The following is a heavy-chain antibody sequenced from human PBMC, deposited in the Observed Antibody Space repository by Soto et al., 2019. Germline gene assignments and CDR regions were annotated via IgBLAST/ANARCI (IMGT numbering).Heavy chain of an antibody. V-gene: IGHV3-23*01. CDR2: IGANGGGT. J-gene: IGHJ3*01. D-gene: IGHD4-17*01. CDR3: ARDPNGDYLGAFDF. Sequence: EVQLLEPGGGLVQPGGSLRLSCAASGFTFSSFFMSWVRQAPGKGLDWVSGIGANGGGTYYADSVKGRFIISRDNSKNTIYLQMNSLRAEDTDVYYCARDPNGDYLGAFDFWGQKTMVTVSS. CDR1: GFTFSSFF.